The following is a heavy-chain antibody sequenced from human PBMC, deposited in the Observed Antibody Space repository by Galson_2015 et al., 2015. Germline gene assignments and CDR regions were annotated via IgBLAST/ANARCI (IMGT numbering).Heavy chain of an antibody. CDR3: AHRSFVIAESSDYFYYYIDV. V-gene: IGHV2-5*02. J-gene: IGHJ6*03. CDR2: IYGDDDQ. Sequence: PALVKPTQTLTLTCIFSGFSLNTTGVSVGWIRQPPGKALEWLALIYGDDDQRYSPSLKSRLTFTKDTSKKQVVLRMTNMDPVDTATYYCAHRSFVIAESSDYFYYYIDVWGKGTTVTVSS. D-gene: IGHD6-13*01. CDR1: GFSLNTTGVS.